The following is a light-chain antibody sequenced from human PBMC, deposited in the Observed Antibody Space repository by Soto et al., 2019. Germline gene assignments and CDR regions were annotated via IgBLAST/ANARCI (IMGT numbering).Light chain of an antibody. Sequence: QSVLTQPPSASGSPGQSVTISCTGTSSDVGGYNYVSWYQQHPGKAPKIMIYEVSKRPSGVPDRFSGSKSDNTASLTVTGLQAEDEADYYCSSYGGSNNFVVFGGGTQLTVL. CDR2: EVS. CDR3: SSYGGSNNFVV. J-gene: IGLJ2*01. CDR1: SSDVGGYNY. V-gene: IGLV2-8*01.